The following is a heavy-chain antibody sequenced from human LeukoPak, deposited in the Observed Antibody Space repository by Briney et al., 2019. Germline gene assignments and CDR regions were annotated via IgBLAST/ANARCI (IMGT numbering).Heavy chain of an antibody. CDR1: GGSISSYY. D-gene: IGHD5-18*01. Sequence: PSETLSLTCTVSGGSISSYYWSWIRQPAGKGLEWLGHIYTSGSTNYNPSLKSRVTMSVDTSKNQFSLNLSSVTAADTAVYYCARDRVQHGMDVWGQGTTVTVSS. V-gene: IGHV4-4*07. CDR3: ARDRVQHGMDV. J-gene: IGHJ6*02. CDR2: IYTSGST.